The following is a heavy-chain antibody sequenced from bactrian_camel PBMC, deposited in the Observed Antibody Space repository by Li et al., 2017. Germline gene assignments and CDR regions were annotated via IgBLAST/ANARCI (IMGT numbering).Heavy chain of an antibody. Sequence: QLVESGGGLVQPGGTLKLSCAAPGYSYTPYCMGWYRQAPGKEREAVADIDSNGITTYADSVKGRFTISRDNAKSTLYLQLNTLETEDAAMYYCAAESASYSDYDNLFLTCGGEEYHYWGQGTQVTVS. J-gene: IGHJ4*01. V-gene: IGHV3S53*01. CDR1: GYSYTPYC. D-gene: IGHD4*01. CDR2: IDSNGIT. CDR3: AAESASYSDYDNLFLTCGGEEYHY.